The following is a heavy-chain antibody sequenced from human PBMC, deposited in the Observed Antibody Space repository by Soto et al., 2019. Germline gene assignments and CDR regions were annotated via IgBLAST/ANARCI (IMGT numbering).Heavy chain of an antibody. CDR1: GGSISSSSYY. Sequence: SETLSLTCTVSGGSISSSSYYWGWIRQPPGKGLEWIGSIYYSGSTYYNPSLKSRVTISVDTSKNQFPLKLSSVTAADTAVYYCATWRITMVRGVPATYYFDYWGQGTLVTVSS. CDR2: IYYSGST. V-gene: IGHV4-39*01. J-gene: IGHJ4*02. CDR3: ATWRITMVRGVPATYYFDY. D-gene: IGHD3-10*01.